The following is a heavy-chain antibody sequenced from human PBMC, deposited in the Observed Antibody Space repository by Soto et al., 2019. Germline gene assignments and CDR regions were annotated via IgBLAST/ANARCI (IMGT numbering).Heavy chain of an antibody. Sequence: QVQLVQSGAEVKKPGSSVKVSCRASGGTFNTYSISWVRQAPGHGLEWVGGIIPVSGTTKHAQKVQDRVTITADESTTTVYMELSSLTSADTAIYYCARCRSRSWFAIYFDDWGQGTLVTVSA. V-gene: IGHV1-69*01. CDR1: GGTFNTYS. J-gene: IGHJ4*02. D-gene: IGHD3-10*01. CDR2: IIPVSGTT. CDR3: ARCRSRSWFAIYFDD.